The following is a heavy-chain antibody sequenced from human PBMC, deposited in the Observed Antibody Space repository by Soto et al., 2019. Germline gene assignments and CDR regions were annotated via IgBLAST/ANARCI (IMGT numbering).Heavy chain of an antibody. V-gene: IGHV3-48*02. CDR2: ISSSSSTI. CDR1: GFTFSSYS. J-gene: IGHJ6*02. CDR3: ARDLQYSYGYDSYYYGMDV. Sequence: QAGGSLRLSCAASGFTFSSYSMNWVRQAPGKGLEWVSYISSSSSTIYYADSVKGRFTISRDNAKNSLYLQMNSLRDEDTAVYYCARDLQYSYGYDSYYYGMDVWGQGTTVTVSS. D-gene: IGHD5-18*01.